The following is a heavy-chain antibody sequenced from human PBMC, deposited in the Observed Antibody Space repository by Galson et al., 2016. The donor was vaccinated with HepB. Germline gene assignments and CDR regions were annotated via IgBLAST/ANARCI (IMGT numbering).Heavy chain of an antibody. Sequence: SLRLSCAASGFTFSSYAMHWVRQAPGKGLEWVAVIWYDGSHEYYADSVKGRFTISRDNSKSTVCLQMNSLSAEDTAVYYCAKNSYSSAWYPDYWGQGTLVTVSS. D-gene: IGHD6-19*01. CDR1: GFTFSSYA. CDR3: AKNSYSSAWYPDY. V-gene: IGHV3-33*06. CDR2: IWYDGSHE. J-gene: IGHJ4*02.